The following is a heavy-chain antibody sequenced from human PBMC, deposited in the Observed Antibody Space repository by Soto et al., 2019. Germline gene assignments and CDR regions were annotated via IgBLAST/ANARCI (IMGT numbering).Heavy chain of an antibody. J-gene: IGHJ6*02. CDR1: GGTFSSYA. Sequence: QVQLVQSGAEVKKPGSSVKVSCKASGGTFSSYAISWVRQAPGQGLEWMGGIIPIFGTPDYAQRFQGRVTITADESTSTLYMELSSLRSDDTAVYYCARHLGGNHYYYGMDVWGQGTTVTVSS. V-gene: IGHV1-69*12. D-gene: IGHD3-16*01. CDR2: IIPIFGTP. CDR3: ARHLGGNHYYYGMDV.